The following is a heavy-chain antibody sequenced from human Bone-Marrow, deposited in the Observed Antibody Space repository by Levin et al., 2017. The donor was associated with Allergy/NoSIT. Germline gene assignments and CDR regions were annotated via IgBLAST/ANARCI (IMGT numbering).Heavy chain of an antibody. J-gene: IGHJ4*02. Sequence: GSLRLSCSVSGISISGFCWSWIRQPPGKRLEWIGYICSSGGTNYNPSLRSRVTMSVDTSRKQFSLRLTSVSAADTAVYYCARDLSGYDFWGQGTLVTVSS. CDR3: ARDLSGYDF. D-gene: IGHD3-3*01. V-gene: IGHV4-59*01. CDR2: ICSSGGT. CDR1: GISISGFC.